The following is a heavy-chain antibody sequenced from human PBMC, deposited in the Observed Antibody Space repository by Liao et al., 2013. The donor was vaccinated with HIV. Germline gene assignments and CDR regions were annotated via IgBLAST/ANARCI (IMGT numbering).Heavy chain of an antibody. V-gene: IGHV4-34*01. J-gene: IGHJ5*02. CDR1: GGSFSGYY. CDR3: ARTDQYYDYWNGYENWFDP. D-gene: IGHD3-3*01. CDR2: INHSGST. Sequence: QVQLQQWGAGLLKPSETLSLTCAVYGGSFSGYYWSWIRQPPGKGLEWIGEINHSGSTNYNPSLKSRVIMSVDTSKNQFSLKLSSVTAADTAVYYCARTDQYYDYWNGYENWFDPWGQGTLVTVSS.